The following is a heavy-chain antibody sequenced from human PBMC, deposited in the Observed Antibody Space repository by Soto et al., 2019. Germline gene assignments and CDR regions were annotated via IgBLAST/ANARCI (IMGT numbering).Heavy chain of an antibody. CDR2: IRSKAYGGTT. CDR1: GFTFGDYA. V-gene: IGHV3-49*04. CDR3: TREDGSQAFDI. Sequence: GGSLRLSCTASGFTFGDYAMSWVRQAPGKGLEWVGFIRSKAYGGTTEYAASVKGRFTISRDDSKSIAYLQMNSLKTEDTAVYYCTREDGSQAFDIWGQGTMVTVSS. J-gene: IGHJ3*02.